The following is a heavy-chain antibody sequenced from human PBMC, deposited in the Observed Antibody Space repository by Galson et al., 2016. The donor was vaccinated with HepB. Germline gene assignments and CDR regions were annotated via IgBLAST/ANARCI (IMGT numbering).Heavy chain of an antibody. CDR3: AGQKGRTNYYLQDAFEV. CDR1: GYSFSNYW. CDR2: IYPGDSDT. Sequence: QSGAEVKKPGESLKISCKGSGYSFSNYWIVWVRQTPDKGLEWMAIIYPGDSDTKYNPSFQGQVTISADKSIGTAYLQWSRRRASDTAIYYCAGQKGRTNYYLQDAFEVWGQGTMVTVSS. V-gene: IGHV5-51*01. J-gene: IGHJ3*01. D-gene: IGHD3/OR15-3a*01.